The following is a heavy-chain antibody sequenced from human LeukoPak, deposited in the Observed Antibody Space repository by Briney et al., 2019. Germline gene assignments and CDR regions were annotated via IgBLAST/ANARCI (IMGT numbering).Heavy chain of an antibody. D-gene: IGHD6-6*01. CDR2: INPNSGGT. Sequence: GASVKVSCKASGYTFTDSYMDWVRQAPGQGLEWMGWINPNSGGTNYAQKFQGRVTMTRDTSISTAYMELSRLRSDDTAVYYCAVIAARHPPLLVMDVWGKGTTVTVSS. CDR1: GYTFTDSY. J-gene: IGHJ6*04. V-gene: IGHV1-2*02. CDR3: AVIAARHPPLLVMDV.